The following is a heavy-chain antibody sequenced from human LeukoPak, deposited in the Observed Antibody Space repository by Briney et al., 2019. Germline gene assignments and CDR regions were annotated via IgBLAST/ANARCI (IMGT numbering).Heavy chain of an antibody. Sequence: GGSLRLSCTASGLIFRNYAMTWVRQAPRKGLEWVSTISGDGTETFYADSVKGRFTISRDNSKNTHHLQMSSLRAEDTGIYYCAKGGHYSFFDYWGQGTLVTVSS. CDR1: GLIFRNYA. V-gene: IGHV3-23*01. J-gene: IGHJ4*02. D-gene: IGHD4-11*01. CDR3: AKGGHYSFFDY. CDR2: ISGDGTET.